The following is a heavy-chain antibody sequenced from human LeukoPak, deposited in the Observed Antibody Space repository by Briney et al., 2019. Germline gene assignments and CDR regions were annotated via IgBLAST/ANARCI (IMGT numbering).Heavy chain of an antibody. CDR2: ISSSTSHI. J-gene: IGHJ4*02. D-gene: IGHD2-2*01. CDR3: ARAYCSSTSCNYYFDY. V-gene: IGHV3-21*01. CDR1: GFTFSSYG. Sequence: GGSLRLSCAASGFTFSSYGMNWVRQAPGKGLEWVSSISSSTSHIYYADSVKGRVTISRDTAKNSLYLQMNSLRAEDTAVYYCARAYCSSTSCNYYFDYWGQGTLVTVSS.